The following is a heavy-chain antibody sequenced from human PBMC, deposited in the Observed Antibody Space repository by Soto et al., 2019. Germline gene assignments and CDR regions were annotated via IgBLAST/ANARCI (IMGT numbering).Heavy chain of an antibody. J-gene: IGHJ4*02. CDR1: GFTFSSYG. Sequence: QVQLVESGGGVVQPGRSLRLSCVASGFTFSSYGMHWVRQAPGTGLEWVAIISYDGSNTYYADSVKGRFTISRDNSKSTMYLKINGVRGEDTSVYYCAKEEGLCGSDYGSGSCYFDYCGEGSLVTV. V-gene: IGHV3-30*18. CDR2: ISYDGSNT. CDR3: AKEEGLCGSDYGSGSCYFDY. D-gene: IGHD1-26*01.